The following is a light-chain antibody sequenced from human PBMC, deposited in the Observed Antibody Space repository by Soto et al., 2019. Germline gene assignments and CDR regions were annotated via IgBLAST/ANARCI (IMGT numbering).Light chain of an antibody. CDR2: GNS. V-gene: IGLV1-40*01. Sequence: QSVVTQPPSVSGAPGQRVTVSCTGSSSSIGAGYDVHWYQQLPGTAPKLLIYGNSNRPSGVPDRFSGSKSGTSASLAITGLQTEDEADYYCQSYDSSLREVFGGGTKLTVL. CDR1: SSSIGAGYD. CDR3: QSYDSSLREV. J-gene: IGLJ2*01.